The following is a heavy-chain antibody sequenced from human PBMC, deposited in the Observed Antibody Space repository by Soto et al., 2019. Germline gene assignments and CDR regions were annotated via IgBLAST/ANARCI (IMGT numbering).Heavy chain of an antibody. CDR2: VSTNGAT. J-gene: IGHJ6*02. CDR3: ARADYEILTGSYAMDV. V-gene: IGHV4-4*07. Sequence: PSETLTLACAVSDYFISSYDWNWIRQPAGKGLEWIGRVSTNGATNYNPSLESRVTMSVDTSKNQFSLKLTSVTAADTAVYFCARADYEILTGSYAMDVWGQGTTVTVSS. CDR1: DYFISSYD. D-gene: IGHD3-9*01.